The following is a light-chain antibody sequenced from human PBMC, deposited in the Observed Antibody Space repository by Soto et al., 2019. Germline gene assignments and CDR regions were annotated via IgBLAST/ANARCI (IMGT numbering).Light chain of an antibody. Sequence: QSVLTQPASVSGSPGQSITISCTGTSSDVGGYDYVSWYQLHPGKAPKLMVFEVSNRPSGVSYRFSGSKSGNTASLTISGLQAEDEADYYCCSYAGTYTYVFGTGTKLTVL. V-gene: IGLV2-14*01. CDR1: SSDVGGYDY. CDR2: EVS. CDR3: CSYAGTYTYV. J-gene: IGLJ1*01.